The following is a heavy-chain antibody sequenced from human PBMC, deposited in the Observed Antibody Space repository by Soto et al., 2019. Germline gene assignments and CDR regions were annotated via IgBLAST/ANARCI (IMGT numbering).Heavy chain of an antibody. D-gene: IGHD3-16*01. V-gene: IGHV4-59*01. CDR1: GGSISSYY. J-gene: IGHJ4*02. Sequence: QVQLQESGPGLVKPSETLSLTCTVSGGSISSYYWSWIRQPPGKGLEWIGYIYYSGSTNYNPAVKSRVTISVDTSKNQFSLKLSSVTAADTAVYYCAREGPYGPVDYWGQGTLVTVSS. CDR2: IYYSGST. CDR3: AREGPYGPVDY.